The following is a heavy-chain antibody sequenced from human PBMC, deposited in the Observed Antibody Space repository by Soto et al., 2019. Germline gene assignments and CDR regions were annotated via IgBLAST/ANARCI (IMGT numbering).Heavy chain of an antibody. CDR2: IGSSGSTI. CDR3: ARAGGSDWSLDF. D-gene: IGHD6-19*01. V-gene: IGHV3-11*01. Sequence: QVYLVESGGGLVKPGGSLRLSCEASVFTFSDYYMTWIRQAPGKGLEWVAHIGSSGSTINHAASVKGRFTISRDNAKNSLYLQMNSLRDDDTAVYYCARAGGSDWSLDFWGQGTLVTVSS. J-gene: IGHJ4*02. CDR1: VFTFSDYY.